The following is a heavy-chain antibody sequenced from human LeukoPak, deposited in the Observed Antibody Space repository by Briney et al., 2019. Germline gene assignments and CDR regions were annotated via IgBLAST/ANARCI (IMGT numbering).Heavy chain of an antibody. V-gene: IGHV4-59*01. D-gene: IGHD3-9*01. CDR1: GGSISSYY. CDR3: ARVNSYYDILTGYYKPAYYYYGMDV. Sequence: SETLSLTCTVSGGSISSYYWSWIRQPPGKGLEWIGYIYYSGSTNYNPSLKSRVTISVDTSKNQFSLKLSSVTAADTAVYYCARVNSYYDILTGYYKPAYYYYGMDVWGKGTTVTVSS. CDR2: IYYSGST. J-gene: IGHJ6*04.